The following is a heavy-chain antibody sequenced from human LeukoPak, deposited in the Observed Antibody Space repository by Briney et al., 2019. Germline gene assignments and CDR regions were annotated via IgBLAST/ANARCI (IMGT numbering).Heavy chain of an antibody. Sequence: ASVKVSCKTSGYTFVTYGISWVRQAPGQGLEWMGWISPKSGHANYAQKFGGRVTMTTDTATTTAYMELGSLRSDDAAVYYCARDRGVEGADTFDYWGQGTLVTVSS. CDR2: ISPKSGHA. V-gene: IGHV1-18*01. CDR1: GYTFVTYG. CDR3: ARDRGVEGADTFDY. D-gene: IGHD1-26*01. J-gene: IGHJ4*02.